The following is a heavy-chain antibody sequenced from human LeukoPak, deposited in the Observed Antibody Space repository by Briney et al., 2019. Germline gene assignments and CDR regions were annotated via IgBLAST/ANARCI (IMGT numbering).Heavy chain of an antibody. J-gene: IGHJ4*02. CDR3: ARQLTYYYDSSGYAFDY. CDR1: GYTLTELS. CDR2: FDPEDGET. Sequence: ASVKVSCKVSGYTLTELSMHWVRQAPGKGLEWMGGFDPEDGETIYAQKFQGRVTMTEDTSTDTAYMELSSLRSEDTAVYYCARQLTYYYDSSGYAFDYWGQGTLVTVSS. V-gene: IGHV1-24*01. D-gene: IGHD3-22*01.